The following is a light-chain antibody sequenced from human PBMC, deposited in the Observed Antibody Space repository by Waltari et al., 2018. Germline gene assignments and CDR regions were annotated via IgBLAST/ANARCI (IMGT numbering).Light chain of an antibody. J-gene: IGLJ2*01. V-gene: IGLV2-23*01. Sequence: QSALTQPASVSGSPGQSITISCTGTSSDVGSYNLVSWYQQHPGNAPKLMSYEGSKRPSGVSNRFSGSKYCNTAALTIAGLQADDAADYYCCSYAGSSTWVFGGGTKRTVL. CDR3: CSYAGSSTWV. CDR1: SSDVGSYNL. CDR2: EGS.